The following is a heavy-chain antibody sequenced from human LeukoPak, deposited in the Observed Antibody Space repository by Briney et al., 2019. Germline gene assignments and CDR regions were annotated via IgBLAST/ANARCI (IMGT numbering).Heavy chain of an antibody. V-gene: IGHV4-59*01. CDR1: GGSISSYY. CDR2: IYYSGST. D-gene: IGHD5-12*01. CDR3: ARVRESGYESAFDI. Sequence: PSETLSLTCTVSGGSISSYYWSWIRQPPGKGLEWIGYIYYSGSTNYNHSLKSRVTISVDTSRNQLPLKLSSVTAADTAVYYCARVRESGYESAFDIWGQGTMVTVSS. J-gene: IGHJ3*02.